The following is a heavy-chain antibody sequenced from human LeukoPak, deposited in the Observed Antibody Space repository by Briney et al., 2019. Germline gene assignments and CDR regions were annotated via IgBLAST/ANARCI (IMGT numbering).Heavy chain of an antibody. CDR3: ARGFALDF. CDR2: TYYTYKWYY. CDR1: GGTVSSNSAA. Sequence: SQTLSLTCDLSGGTVSSNSAAWKWITQSPSRGLEWLGRTYYTYKWYYDYAVSVKSRITISPDTSKNQFSLQLNSLTADETAVYYCARGFALDFWGQGTMVTVS. V-gene: IGHV6-1*01. J-gene: IGHJ3*01.